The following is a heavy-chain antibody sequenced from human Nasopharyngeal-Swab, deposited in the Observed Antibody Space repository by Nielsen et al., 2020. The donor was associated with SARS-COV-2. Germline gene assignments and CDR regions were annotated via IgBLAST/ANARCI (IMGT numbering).Heavy chain of an antibody. J-gene: IGHJ6*03. D-gene: IGHD3-22*01. CDR1: GYTFTSYD. V-gene: IGHV1-8*01. Sequence: ASVKVSCKASGYTFTSYDINWVRQATGQGLEWMGWMNPNSGNTGYAQKFQGRVTMTRNTSISTAYMELGSLRSEDTAVYYCARGRKITMIVVVIPTHYYYMDVWGKGTTVTVSS. CDR3: ARGRKITMIVVVIPTHYYYMDV. CDR2: MNPNSGNT.